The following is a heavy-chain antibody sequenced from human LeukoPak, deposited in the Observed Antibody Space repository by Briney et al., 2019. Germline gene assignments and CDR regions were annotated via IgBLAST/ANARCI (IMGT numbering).Heavy chain of an antibody. CDR3: AKDLSGYSGYDLFDY. CDR2: IWYDGSNK. Sequence: GGSLRLSCAASGFTFSSYTMNWVRQAPGKGLEWVAVIWYDGSNKYYADSVKGRFTISRDNSKNTLYLQMNSLRAEDTAVYYCAKDLSGYSGYDLFDYWGQGTLVTVSS. D-gene: IGHD5-12*01. V-gene: IGHV3-33*06. J-gene: IGHJ4*02. CDR1: GFTFSSYT.